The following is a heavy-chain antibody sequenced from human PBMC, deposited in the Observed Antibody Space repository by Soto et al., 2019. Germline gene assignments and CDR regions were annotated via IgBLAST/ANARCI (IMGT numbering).Heavy chain of an antibody. CDR3: ARVFHYDILTGYYSCFDY. Sequence: GASVKVSCKAFGGSFSSISITWVRQAPGQGLEWMGGIIPIFGSTTYAQKFEGRVTITADKSTYTAYLELTRLRSDDTAVYYCARVFHYDILTGYYSCFDYWGQGTLVTVSS. J-gene: IGHJ4*02. CDR2: IIPIFGST. V-gene: IGHV1-69*06. CDR1: GGSFSSIS. D-gene: IGHD3-9*01.